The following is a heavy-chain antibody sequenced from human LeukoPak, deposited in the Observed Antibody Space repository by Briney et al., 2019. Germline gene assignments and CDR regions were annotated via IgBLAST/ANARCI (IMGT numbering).Heavy chain of an antibody. CDR2: FDPEDGET. CDR3: ATATSDYGDYIDY. Sequence: ASVKASCKVSGYTLTELSMHWVRQAPGKGLEWMGGFDPEDGETIYAQKFQGRVTMTEDTSTDTAYMELSSLRSEDTAVYYCATATSDYGDYIDYWGQGTLVTVSS. CDR1: GYTLTELS. J-gene: IGHJ4*02. V-gene: IGHV1-24*01. D-gene: IGHD4-17*01.